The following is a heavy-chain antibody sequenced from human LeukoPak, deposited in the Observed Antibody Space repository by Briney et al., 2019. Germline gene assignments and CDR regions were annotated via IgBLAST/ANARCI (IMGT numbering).Heavy chain of an antibody. CDR2: ISAYNGNT. CDR3: ARGGLRQVRGVTRIHTPRFDY. V-gene: IGHV1-18*04. Sequence: GASVKVSCKASGYTFTSYGISWVRQAPGQGLEWMGWISAYNGNTNYARKLQGRVTMTTDTSTGTAYMELRSLRSDDTAVYYCARGGLRQVRGVTRIHTPRFDYWGQGTLVTVSS. J-gene: IGHJ4*02. D-gene: IGHD3-10*01. CDR1: GYTFTSYG.